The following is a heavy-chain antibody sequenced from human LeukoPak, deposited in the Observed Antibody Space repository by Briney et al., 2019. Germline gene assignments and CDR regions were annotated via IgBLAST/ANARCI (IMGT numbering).Heavy chain of an antibody. V-gene: IGHV4-39*01. CDR3: ARHASDSSGFYNYYGMDV. CDR2: MHYSGST. Sequence: SETLSLTCTVSAGSISSSSYYWAWIRQPPGKGLEWIGSMHYSGSTNYSPSLKSRVTISADTSKNQFFLKVSSVTAADTAVYYCARHASDSSGFYNYYGMDVWGQGTTVTVSS. D-gene: IGHD3-22*01. J-gene: IGHJ6*02. CDR1: AGSISSSSYY.